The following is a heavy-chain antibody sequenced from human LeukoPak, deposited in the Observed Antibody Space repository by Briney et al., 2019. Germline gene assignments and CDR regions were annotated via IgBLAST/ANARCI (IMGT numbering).Heavy chain of an antibody. J-gene: IGHJ4*02. CDR1: GGSFSGYY. V-gene: IGHV4-34*01. D-gene: IGHD2-15*01. CDR3: ARGHVYGGNPIRY. CDR2: INHSGST. Sequence: PSETLSLTCAVCGGSFSGYYWSWIRQPPGKGLEWIGEINHSGSTNYNPSLKSRVTISVDTSKNQFSLKLSSVTAADTAVYYCARGHVYGGNPIRYWGQGTLVTVSS.